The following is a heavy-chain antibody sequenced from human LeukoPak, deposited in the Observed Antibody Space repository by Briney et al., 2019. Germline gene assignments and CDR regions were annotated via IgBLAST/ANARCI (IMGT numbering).Heavy chain of an antibody. V-gene: IGHV1-46*01. D-gene: IGHD6-6*01. CDR2: INPSGGST. CDR3: ARRYSSSPLSQPGSDSNYYYYYYMDV. Sequence: ASVKVSCKASGYTFTSYYMHWVRQAPGQGLEWMGIINPSGGSTSYAQKFQGRVTITRNTSISTAYMELSSLRSEDTAVYYCARRYSSSPLSQPGSDSNYYYYYYMDVWGKGTTVTVSS. J-gene: IGHJ6*03. CDR1: GYTFTSYY.